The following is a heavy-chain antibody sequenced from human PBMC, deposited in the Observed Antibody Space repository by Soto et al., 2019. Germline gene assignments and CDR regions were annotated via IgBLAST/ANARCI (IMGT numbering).Heavy chain of an antibody. V-gene: IGHV1-58*01. CDR3: AARRSGLYAMDV. CDR2: IVGGSGNT. Sequence: TSVKVSCKASGVRFSSSAGQWVRQARGQRPEWMGWIVGGSGNTNYAQNSQERVIITRDMSTSTVYMELSSLRSDDTAVYFCAARRSGLYAMDVWGQGTTVTVS. D-gene: IGHD1-26*01. CDR1: GVRFSSSA. J-gene: IGHJ6*02.